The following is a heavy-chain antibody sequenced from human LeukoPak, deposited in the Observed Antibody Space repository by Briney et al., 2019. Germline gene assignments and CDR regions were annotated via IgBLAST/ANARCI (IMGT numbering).Heavy chain of an antibody. CDR3: ATCGGDWYYPAY. D-gene: IGHD2-21*02. V-gene: IGHV4-59*08. CDR1: GGSISPSY. CDR2: IYNSGST. J-gene: IGHJ4*02. Sequence: SETLSLTCTVSGGSISPSYWSWIRQSPGKGLEWIGYIYNSGSTNYNPSLKSRVTISVDRSKNQFSLKLTSVTAADTAVYYCATCGGDWYYPAYWGQGTLVTVSS.